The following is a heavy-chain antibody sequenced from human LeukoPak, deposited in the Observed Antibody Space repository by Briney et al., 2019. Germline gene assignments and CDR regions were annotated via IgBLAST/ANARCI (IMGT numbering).Heavy chain of an antibody. CDR3: ARSHYDFWSGYPLYFDY. CDR1: GFIFSNYA. J-gene: IGHJ4*02. CDR2: IKQDGSEK. D-gene: IGHD3-3*01. Sequence: GGSLRLSCAVSGFIFSNYAMSWVRQAPGKGLEWVANIKQDGSEKYYVDSVKGRFSISRDNAKNSLYLQMNSLRAEDTAVYYCARSHYDFWSGYPLYFDYWGQGTLVTVSS. V-gene: IGHV3-7*01.